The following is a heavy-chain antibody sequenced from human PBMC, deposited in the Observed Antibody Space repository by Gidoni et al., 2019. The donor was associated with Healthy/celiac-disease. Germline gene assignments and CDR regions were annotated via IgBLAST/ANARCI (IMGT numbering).Heavy chain of an antibody. D-gene: IGHD2-2*02. CDR1: GFTFSSYS. CDR3: ARDRAMVVVPAAINYYYYYGMDV. Sequence: EVQLVASGGGLVKPGGSLRLSCAASGFTFSSYSMTWVRQAPGKGLEWVSSISSSSSDIYYADSVKGRFTISRDNAKNSLYLQMNSLRAEDTAVYYCARDRAMVVVPAAINYYYYYGMDVWGQGTTVTVSS. V-gene: IGHV3-21*01. CDR2: ISSSSSDI. J-gene: IGHJ6*02.